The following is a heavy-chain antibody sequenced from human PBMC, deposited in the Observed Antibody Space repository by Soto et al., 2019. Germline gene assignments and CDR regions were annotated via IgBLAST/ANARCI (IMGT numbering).Heavy chain of an antibody. CDR3: ARDDSTDCSNGVCSFFYNHDMDV. CDR2: INPKSGGT. D-gene: IGHD2-8*01. J-gene: IGHJ6*02. Sequence: GASVKVSCKASGYSFTDYRIHWVRQAPGQGLEWLGRINPKSGGTSTAQKFQGWVTMTTDTSISTASMELTRLTSDDTAIYDCARDDSTDCSNGVCSFFYNHDMDVCGQGTTVTVSS. CDR1: GYSFTDYR. V-gene: IGHV1-2*04.